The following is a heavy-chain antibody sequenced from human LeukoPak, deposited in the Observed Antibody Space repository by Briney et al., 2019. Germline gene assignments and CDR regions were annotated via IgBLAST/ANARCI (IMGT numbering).Heavy chain of an antibody. Sequence: GGCLRLSCTASGFTFGDHAMSWVRQAPGKGLEWLGFIRSKAYGGTTEYAASAKGRFTISRDDSKSIAYLQMNSLTTEDTAVYYCSRGPTQQWLYSGTDAWGQGTTVIVSS. D-gene: IGHD5-18*01. CDR1: GFTFGDHA. V-gene: IGHV3-49*04. CDR2: IRSKAYGGTT. J-gene: IGHJ6*02. CDR3: SRGPTQQWLYSGTDA.